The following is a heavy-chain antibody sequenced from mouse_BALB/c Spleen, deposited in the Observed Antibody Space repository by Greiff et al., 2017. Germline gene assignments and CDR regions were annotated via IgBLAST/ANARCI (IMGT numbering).Heavy chain of an antibody. Sequence: VQLKESGPGLVQPSQSLSITCTVSGFSLTSYGVHWVRQSPGKGLEWLGVIWSGGSTDYNAAFISRLSISKDNSKSQVFFKMNSLQADDTAIYYCAATGFAYWGQGTLVTVSA. CDR3: AATGFAY. D-gene: IGHD4-1*02. V-gene: IGHV2-4-1*01. CDR2: IWSGGST. J-gene: IGHJ3*01. CDR1: GFSLTSYG.